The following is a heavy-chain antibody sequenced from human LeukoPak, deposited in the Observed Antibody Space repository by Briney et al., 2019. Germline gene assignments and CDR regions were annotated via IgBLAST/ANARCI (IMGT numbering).Heavy chain of an antibody. Sequence: SETLSLTCTVSGGSISSSSDYWGWIRQPPGKGLEWIGSIYYSGSTYYNPSLKSRVTISVDTSKNQFSLKLSSVTAADTAVYYCARLVGGLPYWGQGTLVTVSS. V-gene: IGHV4-39*01. CDR2: IYYSGST. D-gene: IGHD2-15*01. CDR3: ARLVGGLPY. CDR1: GGSISSSSDY. J-gene: IGHJ4*02.